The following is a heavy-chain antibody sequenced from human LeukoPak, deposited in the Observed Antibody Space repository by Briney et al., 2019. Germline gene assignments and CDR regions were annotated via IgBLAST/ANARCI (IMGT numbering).Heavy chain of an antibody. CDR1: GYTFTGYY. V-gene: IGHV1-2*02. CDR2: TNPNSGGT. J-gene: IGHJ4*02. CDR3: AREGITGTTSFDY. D-gene: IGHD1-20*01. Sequence: GASVKVSCKASGYTFTGYYMHWMRQAPGQGLEWMGWTNPNSGGTNYAQKFQGRVTMTRDTSISTAYMELSRLRSDDTAVYYCAREGITGTTSFDYWGQGTLVTVSS.